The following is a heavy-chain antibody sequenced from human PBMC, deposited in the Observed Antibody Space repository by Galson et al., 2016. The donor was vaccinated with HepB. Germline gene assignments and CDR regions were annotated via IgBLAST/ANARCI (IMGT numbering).Heavy chain of an antibody. Sequence: SETLSLTCSVSGGSVSSDNYYWSWIRQSPGKGLEWIGYIYYRGSTNYNPSLKSRLTISVDTSKNQFSLKLSSVTAADTAMYYCARFRHIAVPGTTSFAFDLWGQGTMVTVSS. CDR2: IYYRGST. D-gene: IGHD6-19*01. CDR3: ARFRHIAVPGTTSFAFDL. V-gene: IGHV4-61*01. CDR1: GGSVSSDNYY. J-gene: IGHJ3*01.